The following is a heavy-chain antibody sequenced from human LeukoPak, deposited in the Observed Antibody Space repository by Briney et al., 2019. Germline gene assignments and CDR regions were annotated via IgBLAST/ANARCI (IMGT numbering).Heavy chain of an antibody. CDR3: ARERYCTTATCYVGVPFDY. D-gene: IGHD2-2*01. Sequence: GGSLTLSCAASGFSVSLNYMTWVRQVPGKGLEWVAGIKQDGSENYYVDSVKGRFSISRDNSKNSLFLQMNSLRAEDTAVYFCARERYCTTATCYVGVPFDYWGQGTLVTVSS. J-gene: IGHJ4*02. V-gene: IGHV3-7*01. CDR1: GFSVSLNY. CDR2: IKQDGSEN.